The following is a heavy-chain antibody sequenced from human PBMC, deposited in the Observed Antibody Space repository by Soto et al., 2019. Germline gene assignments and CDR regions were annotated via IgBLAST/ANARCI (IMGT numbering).Heavy chain of an antibody. CDR2: INPNSGGT. Sequence: SVKVSCKVSGYTVTGYYMHWVRQAPGLGLEWLGWINPNSGGTNYAQKFQGMVTMTRDTSISKAYMELSRRRSYDTAVYYCARDPSSGWDSAYDYHGRDVWGKETTGTTSS. CDR1: GYTVTGYY. V-gene: IGHV1-2*02. D-gene: IGHD6-25*01. CDR3: ARDPSSGWDSAYDYHGRDV. J-gene: IGHJ6*04.